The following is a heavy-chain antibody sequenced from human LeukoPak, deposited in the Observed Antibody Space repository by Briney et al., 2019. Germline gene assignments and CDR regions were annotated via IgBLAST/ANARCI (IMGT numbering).Heavy chain of an antibody. CDR1: GGSISSYY. V-gene: IGHV4-59*01. CDR2: IYYSGST. Sequence: SETLSLTCTVSGGSISSYYWSWIRQPPGKGLEWIGYIYYSGSTNYNPSLKSRVTISVDTSKNQFSLKLSSVTAADTAVYYCARLTGRVYYFDYWGQGTLVTVSS. CDR3: ARLTGRVYYFDY. J-gene: IGHJ4*02. D-gene: IGHD7-27*01.